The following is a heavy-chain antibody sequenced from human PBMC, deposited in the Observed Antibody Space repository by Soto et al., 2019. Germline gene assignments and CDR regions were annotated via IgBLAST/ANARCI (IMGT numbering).Heavy chain of an antibody. CDR3: ARSYDYVWGSYRSPLDAFDI. Sequence: PEASLKISCNGSGYSFTSYLIGWVRQMPWKGLEWMGIIYPGDSDTRYSPSFQGQVTISADKSISTAYLQWSSLKASDTAMYYCARSYDYVWGSYRSPLDAFDIWRQGTMVTVSS. J-gene: IGHJ3*02. CDR2: IYPGDSDT. CDR1: GYSFTSYL. V-gene: IGHV5-51*01. D-gene: IGHD3-16*02.